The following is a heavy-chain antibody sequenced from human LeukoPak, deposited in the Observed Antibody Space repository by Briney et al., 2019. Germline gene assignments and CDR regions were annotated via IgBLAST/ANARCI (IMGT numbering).Heavy chain of an antibody. CDR2: ISAYNGNT. Sequence: ASVKVSCKASGYTFTSYGISWVRQAPGQGLEWMGWISAYNGNTNYAQKLQGRVTMTRNTSISTAYMELSSLRSEDTAVYYCARSRGGGWLEYYYYYYMDVWGKGTTVTISS. CDR3: ARSRGGGWLEYYYYYYMDV. CDR1: GYTFTSYG. J-gene: IGHJ6*03. V-gene: IGHV1-18*01. D-gene: IGHD3-16*01.